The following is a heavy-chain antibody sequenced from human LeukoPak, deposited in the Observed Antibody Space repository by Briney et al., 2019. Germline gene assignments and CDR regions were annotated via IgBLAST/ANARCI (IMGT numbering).Heavy chain of an antibody. D-gene: IGHD4/OR15-4a*01. CDR3: ARRAGAYSHPYDY. Sequence: GGSLRLSCAASGFTVSSNYMSWVRQTPGKGLWWGSVIYSGGSTYYADSVKGRFTTSRDNSKNTLYLQMNSLRAEDTAVYYCARRAGAYSHPYDYWGQGTLVTVSS. CDR1: GFTVSSNY. V-gene: IGHV3-66*04. J-gene: IGHJ4*02. CDR2: IYSGGST.